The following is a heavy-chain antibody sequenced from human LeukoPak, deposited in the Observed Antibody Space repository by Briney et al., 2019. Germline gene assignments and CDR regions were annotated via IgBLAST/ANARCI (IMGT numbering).Heavy chain of an antibody. CDR2: IFPSGGEI. CDR1: GFTFSTFA. J-gene: IGHJ6*04. V-gene: IGHV3-23*01. CDR3: AELGITMIGGV. D-gene: IGHD3-10*02. Sequence: GGSLGLSCAASGFTFSTFAMIWVRQPPGKGLEWVSSIFPSGGEIHYADSVRGRFTISRDNAKNSLYLQMNSLRAEDTAVYYCAELGITMIGGVWGKGTTVTISS.